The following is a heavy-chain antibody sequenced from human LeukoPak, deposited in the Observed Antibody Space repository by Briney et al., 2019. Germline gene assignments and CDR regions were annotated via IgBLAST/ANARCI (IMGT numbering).Heavy chain of an antibody. Sequence: GGSLRLSCAASGFTFSSYSMNWVRRAPGKGLEWVSSISSSSSYIYYADSVKGRFTISRDNAKNSLYLQMNSLRAEDTAVYYCAREHYYGSGSYYYYGMDVWGQGTTVTVSS. V-gene: IGHV3-21*01. CDR2: ISSSSSYI. CDR1: GFTFSSYS. D-gene: IGHD3-10*01. J-gene: IGHJ6*02. CDR3: AREHYYGSGSYYYYGMDV.